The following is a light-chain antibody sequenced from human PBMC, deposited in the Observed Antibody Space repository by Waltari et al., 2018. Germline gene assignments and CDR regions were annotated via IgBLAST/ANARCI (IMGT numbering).Light chain of an antibody. CDR2: KAS. V-gene: IGKV1-5*03. Sequence: DIQLTQSPSTLSASEGDTVTITCRASQTLNHFLAWYQHKPGKAPKLLIFKASTLESGVPSRFSGSGSGAAFTLTINSLQPDDFAAYYCQQYSDDLTFGQGTKVEVK. CDR1: QTLNHF. CDR3: QQYSDDLT. J-gene: IGKJ1*01.